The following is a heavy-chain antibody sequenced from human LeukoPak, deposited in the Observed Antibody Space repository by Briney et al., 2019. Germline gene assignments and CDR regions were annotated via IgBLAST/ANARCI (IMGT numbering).Heavy chain of an antibody. D-gene: IGHD3-22*01. V-gene: IGHV5-10-1*01. CDR1: GYSFTSYW. CDR3: AVYDSSGYPFDY. Sequence: GESLRISCKGSGYSFTSYWISWVRQMPGKGLERMGRIDPSDSYTNYSPSFQGHVTISADKSISTAYLQWSSLKASDTAMYYCAVYDSSGYPFDYWGQGTLVTVSS. J-gene: IGHJ4*02. CDR2: IDPSDSYT.